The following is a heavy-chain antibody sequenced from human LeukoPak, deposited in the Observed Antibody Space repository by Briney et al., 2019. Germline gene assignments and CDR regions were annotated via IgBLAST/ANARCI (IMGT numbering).Heavy chain of an antibody. V-gene: IGHV4-59*12. D-gene: IGHD3-22*01. CDR2: IYYSGST. CDR3: ARIRSAAYSSGFYMDV. CDR1: GGSISSYY. J-gene: IGHJ6*03. Sequence: SETLSLTCTVAGGSISSYYWSWIRQPPGKGLEWIGYIYYSGSTNYNPSLKSRVTMSVDTSKNQFSLKLSSVTALDTAVYYCARIRSAAYSSGFYMDVWGKGTTVTVSS.